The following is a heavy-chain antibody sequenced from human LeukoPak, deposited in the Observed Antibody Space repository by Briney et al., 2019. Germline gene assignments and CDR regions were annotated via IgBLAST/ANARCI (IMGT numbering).Heavy chain of an antibody. Sequence: GRSLRLSCAASGFTFSSYGMHWVRQAPGKGLEWVAVIWYDGSNKYYADSVKGRFTISRDNSKNTLYLQMNSPRAEDTAVYYCAAHGVVVTDAFDIWGQGTMVTVSS. J-gene: IGHJ3*02. CDR3: AAHGVVVTDAFDI. CDR2: IWYDGSNK. D-gene: IGHD2-21*02. V-gene: IGHV3-33*01. CDR1: GFTFSSYG.